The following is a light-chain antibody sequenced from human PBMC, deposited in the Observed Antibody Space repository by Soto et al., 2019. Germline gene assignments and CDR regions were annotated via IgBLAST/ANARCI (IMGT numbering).Light chain of an antibody. CDR1: QSISRY. V-gene: IGKV1-5*01. CDR2: AAS. J-gene: IGKJ1*01. CDR3: QQYNSYPWT. Sequence: DIQMTQSPSSLSASVGDRITITCRASQSISRYLNWYQHKPGKAPKLLINAASSLESGVPSRFSGSGSGTEFTLTISSLQPDDFATYYCQQYNSYPWTFGQGTKV.